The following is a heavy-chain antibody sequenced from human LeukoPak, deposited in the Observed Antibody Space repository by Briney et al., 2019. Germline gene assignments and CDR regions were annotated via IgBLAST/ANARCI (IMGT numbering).Heavy chain of an antibody. Sequence: GASVKVSCKASGYTFTSYYMHWVRQAPGQGLEWMGWINPNSGGTNYAQKFQGRVTMTRDTSISTAYMELSRLRSDDTAVYYCARDSGGQTHPDDYWGQGTLVTVSS. J-gene: IGHJ4*02. CDR3: ARDSGGQTHPDDY. CDR1: GYTFTSYY. V-gene: IGHV1-2*02. D-gene: IGHD1-14*01. CDR2: INPNSGGT.